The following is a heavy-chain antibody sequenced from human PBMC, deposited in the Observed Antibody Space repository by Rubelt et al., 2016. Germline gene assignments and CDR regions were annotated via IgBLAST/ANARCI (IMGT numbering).Heavy chain of an antibody. CDR1: GGSFSGYY. J-gene: IGHJ6*02. V-gene: IGHV4-34*01. D-gene: IGHD2-2*01. CDR3: ARVPYCSSTSCRWADV. Sequence: QVQLQQWGAGLLKPSETLSLTCAVYGGSFSGYYWSWIRQPPGKGLEWIGELNHNGSTNYTPSLSVWCAISVCSAWSAVPRNVSSRTAGETAVYYCARVPYCSSTSCRWADVWGQGTTVTVSS. CDR2: LNHNGST.